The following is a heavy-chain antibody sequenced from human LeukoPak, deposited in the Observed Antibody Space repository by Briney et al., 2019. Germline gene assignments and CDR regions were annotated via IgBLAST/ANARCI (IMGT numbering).Heavy chain of an antibody. CDR1: GGSISSGDYY. V-gene: IGHV4-30-4*01. J-gene: IGHJ4*02. CDR3: ARRGAGSYYQTSFYS. D-gene: IGHD3-10*01. Sequence: SETLSLTCTVSGGSISSGDYYWSWIRQPPGKGLEWIGYIYYSGSTYYNPSLKSRVTISVDTSKNQFSLKLSSVTAADTAVYYCARRGAGSYYQTSFYSRGQGTLVTVSP. CDR2: IYYSGST.